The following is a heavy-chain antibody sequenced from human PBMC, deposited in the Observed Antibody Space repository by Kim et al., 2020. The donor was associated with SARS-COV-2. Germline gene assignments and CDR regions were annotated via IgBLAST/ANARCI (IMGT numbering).Heavy chain of an antibody. CDR3: TRAARGATTFPDY. D-gene: IGHD1-26*01. J-gene: IGHJ4*02. Sequence: YAASVKGRFTISRDDSKSIAYLQKNSLKTEDTAVYYCTRAARGATTFPDYWGQGTLVTVSS. V-gene: IGHV3-49*02.